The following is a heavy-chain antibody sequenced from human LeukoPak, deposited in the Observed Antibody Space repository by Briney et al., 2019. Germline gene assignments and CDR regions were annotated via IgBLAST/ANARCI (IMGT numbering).Heavy chain of an antibody. CDR3: AREFRVTTQNYYYYYMDV. D-gene: IGHD4-17*01. CDR1: GGSISSYY. Sequence: SETLSLTCTVSGGSISSYYWSWIRQPAGKGLEWIGRIYTSGSTNYNPSFKSRATMSVDTSKNQFSLKLSSVTAADTAVYYCAREFRVTTQNYYYYYMDVWGKGTTVTVSS. V-gene: IGHV4-4*07. CDR2: IYTSGST. J-gene: IGHJ6*03.